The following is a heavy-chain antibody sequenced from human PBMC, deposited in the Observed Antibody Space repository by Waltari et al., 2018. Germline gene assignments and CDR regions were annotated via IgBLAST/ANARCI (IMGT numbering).Heavy chain of an antibody. CDR2: IYYSGST. V-gene: IGHV4-61*05. Sequence: QLQLQESGPGLVKPSETLSLTCTVSGGSISSSSYYWGWIRQPPGKGLEWIGYIYYSGSTNYNPSLKSRVTISVDTSKNQFSLKLSSVTAADTAVYYCARYGSGSYRYYGMDVWGQGTTVTVSS. CDR1: GGSISSSSYY. CDR3: ARYGSGSYRYYGMDV. D-gene: IGHD3-10*01. J-gene: IGHJ6*02.